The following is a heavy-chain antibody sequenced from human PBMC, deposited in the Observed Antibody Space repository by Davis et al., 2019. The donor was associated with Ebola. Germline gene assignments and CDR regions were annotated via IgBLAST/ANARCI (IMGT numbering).Heavy chain of an antibody. V-gene: IGHV4-30-4*07. CDR3: AREAGGGAFDI. Sequence: MPSETLSLTCAVSGGSISSGSYSWSWIRQPPGKGLEWIGYIYHSGSTYYNPSLKSRVTISVDTSKNQFSLKLSSVTAADTAVYYCAREAGGGAFDIWGQGTMITVSS. CDR1: GGSISSGSYS. D-gene: IGHD3-16*01. CDR2: IYHSGST. J-gene: IGHJ3*02.